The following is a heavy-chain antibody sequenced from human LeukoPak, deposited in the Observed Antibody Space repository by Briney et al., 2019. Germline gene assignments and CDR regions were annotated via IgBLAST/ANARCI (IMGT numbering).Heavy chain of an antibody. Sequence: GRSLRLSCAASGFTFSHYGMHWVRQAPGRGLEWVAVIWNDGSNKYYADSVKGRFTISRDNSKNTLYLQMNSLRAEDTAVYYCAKDRLYYYDSSGYPYDAFDIWGQGTMVTVSS. V-gene: IGHV3-33*06. CDR1: GFTFSHYG. D-gene: IGHD3-22*01. J-gene: IGHJ3*02. CDR2: IWNDGSNK. CDR3: AKDRLYYYDSSGYPYDAFDI.